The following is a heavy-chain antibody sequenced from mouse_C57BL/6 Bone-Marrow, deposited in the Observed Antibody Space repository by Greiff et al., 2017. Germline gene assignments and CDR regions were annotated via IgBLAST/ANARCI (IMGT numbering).Heavy chain of an antibody. D-gene: IGHD3-2*02. Sequence: VQLQQSGAELVKPGASVKLSCKASGYTFTSYWMHWVKQRPGQGLEWIGMIHPNSGSTNYNEKFKSKATLTVDKSSSTAYMQLSSLTSEDSAVYYCARTTQATFLYYFDYWGQGTTLTVSS. CDR2: IHPNSGST. J-gene: IGHJ2*01. V-gene: IGHV1-64*01. CDR1: GYTFTSYW. CDR3: ARTTQATFLYYFDY.